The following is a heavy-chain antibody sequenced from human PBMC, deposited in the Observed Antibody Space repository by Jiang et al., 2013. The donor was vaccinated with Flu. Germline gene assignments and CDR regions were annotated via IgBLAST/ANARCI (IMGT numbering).Heavy chain of an antibody. CDR2: ISYDGSNK. J-gene: IGHJ6*01. Sequence: VQLVESGGGVVQPGRSLRLSCAASGFAFSSYGMHWVRQAPGKGLEWVAVISYDGSNKYYADSVKGRFTISRDNSKNTLYLQMNSLRAEDTAVYYCAKDPAKMYSGSYYG. CDR3: AKDPAKMYSGSYYG. D-gene: IGHD1-26*01. CDR1: GFAFSSYG. V-gene: IGHV3-30*18.